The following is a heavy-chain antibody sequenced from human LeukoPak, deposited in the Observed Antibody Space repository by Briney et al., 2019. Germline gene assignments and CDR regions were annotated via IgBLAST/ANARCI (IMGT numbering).Heavy chain of an antibody. CDR1: GFTFSNYW. J-gene: IGHJ4*02. CDR2: IEQDGSEI. Sequence: GGSLRLSCAVSGFTFSNYWMSWVRQAPGKGLEWVANIEQDGSEIYYVDSVKGRFTISRDNAKNSLHLQMNSLRAEDTAVYHCAREHYYDRTGFRGWGQGTLVTVSS. D-gene: IGHD3-22*01. CDR3: AREHYYDRTGFRG. V-gene: IGHV3-7*01.